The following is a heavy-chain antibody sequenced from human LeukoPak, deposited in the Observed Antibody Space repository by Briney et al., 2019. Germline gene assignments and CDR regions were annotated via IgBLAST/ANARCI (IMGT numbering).Heavy chain of an antibody. CDR2: IYYSGNT. D-gene: IGHD3-22*01. Sequence: SETLSLTCTVSGDSISTSNSYWGWIRQPPGKGLEWIGSIYYSGNTYYNASLKSRVTISVDTSKNQFSLKLSSVTAADTAVYYCARWYYYDSSGYSKLDYWGQGTLVTVSS. CDR1: GDSISTSNSY. V-gene: IGHV4-39*07. CDR3: ARWYYYDSSGYSKLDY. J-gene: IGHJ4*02.